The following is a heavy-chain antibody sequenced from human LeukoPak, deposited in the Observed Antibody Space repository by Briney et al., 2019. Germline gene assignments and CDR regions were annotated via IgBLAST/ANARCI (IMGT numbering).Heavy chain of an antibody. CDR1: GFTFSSYW. CDR2: IKQDGSEK. CDR3: ARVSSMIVVVITIVHYGMDV. V-gene: IGHV3-7*01. J-gene: IGHJ6*02. Sequence: PGGSLRLSCAASGFTFSSYWMSWVRQVPGKGLEWVANIKQDGSEKYYVDSVKGRFTISRDNAKNSLYLQMNSLRAEDTAVYYCARVSSMIVVVITIVHYGMDVWGQGTTVTVSS. D-gene: IGHD3-22*01.